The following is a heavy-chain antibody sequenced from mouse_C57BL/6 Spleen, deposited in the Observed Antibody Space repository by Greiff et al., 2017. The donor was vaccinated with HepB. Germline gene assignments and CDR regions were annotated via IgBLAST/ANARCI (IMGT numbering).Heavy chain of an antibody. D-gene: IGHD2-4*01. CDR2: IYPGDGDT. V-gene: IGHV1-80*01. Sequence: QVQLKESGAELVKPGASVKISCKASGYAFSSYWMNWVKQRPGKGLEWIGQIYPGDGDTNYNGKFKGKATLTADKSSSTAYMQLSSLTSEDSAVYFCARAKETYDYFFAYWGQGTLVTVSA. J-gene: IGHJ3*01. CDR1: GYAFSSYW. CDR3: ARAKETYDYFFAY.